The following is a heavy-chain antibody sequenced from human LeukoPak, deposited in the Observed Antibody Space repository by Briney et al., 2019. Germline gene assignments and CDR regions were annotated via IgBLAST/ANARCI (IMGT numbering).Heavy chain of an antibody. J-gene: IGHJ4*02. CDR2: INPSGGST. CDR1: GYTFTSYY. CDR3: ARDPNTHYDILTGFHHFDY. V-gene: IGHV1-46*01. Sequence: ASVKVSCKASGYTFTSYYMHWVRQAPGHGLEWMGIINPSGGSTSNAQKFQGRITMTRDTSTSTVYMELSGLRSEDTAVYYCARDPNTHYDILTGFHHFDYWGQGTLVTVSS. D-gene: IGHD3-9*01.